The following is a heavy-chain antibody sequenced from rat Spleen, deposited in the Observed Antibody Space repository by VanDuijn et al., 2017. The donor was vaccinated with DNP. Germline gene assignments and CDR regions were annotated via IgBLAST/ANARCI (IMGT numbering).Heavy chain of an antibody. V-gene: IGHV2S12*01. D-gene: IGHD1-2*01. CDR3: ARFPPGYYSYRDWYFDF. J-gene: IGHJ1*01. CDR1: GFSLTSYG. Sequence: QVQLKESGPGLVQPSQTLSLTCTVSGFSLTSYGVSWVRQPPGKGLEWIAAISSGGSTYYNSVFKSRLSISRDTSKSQVVLKMNSLQIKDTAIYSCARFPPGYYSYRDWYFDFWGPGIMVTVS. CDR2: ISSGGST.